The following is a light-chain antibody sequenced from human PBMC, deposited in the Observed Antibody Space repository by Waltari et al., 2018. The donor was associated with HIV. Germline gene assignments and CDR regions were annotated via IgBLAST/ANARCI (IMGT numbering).Light chain of an antibody. V-gene: IGLV2-23*02. J-gene: IGLJ3*02. CDR2: EVS. CDR3: CSYAGSSTWV. CDR1: SSDVGSYNL. Sequence: QSALTQPASVSGSPGQSITISCTGTSSDVGSYNLVSWYQQHPGKAPKRRIYEVSTRPSGVSNRFSGSKSGNTASLTISGRQAEDEADYYCCSYAGSSTWVFGGGTKLTVL.